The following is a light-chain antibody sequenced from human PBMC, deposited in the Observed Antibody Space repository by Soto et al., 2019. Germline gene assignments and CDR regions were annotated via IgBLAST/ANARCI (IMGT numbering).Light chain of an antibody. Sequence: EIVLTQSPGTLSLSPGERATLSCRASQSVSSNYLAWYQQKRGQAPRLLIYGASSMATGVPTMFIGSGYGTDFTLTISGMEPEDFAVYYCQRYDTSPRTFGQGTKVEI. CDR2: GAS. J-gene: IGKJ1*01. V-gene: IGKV3-20*01. CDR1: QSVSSNY. CDR3: QRYDTSPRT.